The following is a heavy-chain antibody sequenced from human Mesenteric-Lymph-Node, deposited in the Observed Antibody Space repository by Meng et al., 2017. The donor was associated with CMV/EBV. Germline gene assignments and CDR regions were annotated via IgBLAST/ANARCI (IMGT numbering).Heavy chain of an antibody. D-gene: IGHD3-3*01. CDR1: GFTFSSYA. CDR2: ISSGTSYI. CDR3: ARAGGIYDFSDV. Sequence: GGSLRLSCAASGFTFSSYAMHWVRQAPGKGLEWVSSISSGTSYIYYADSVKGRFTISRDNAKNSLYLQMNSLRAEDTAVYYCARAGGIYDFSDVWGQGTTVTVSS. J-gene: IGHJ6*02. V-gene: IGHV3-21*01.